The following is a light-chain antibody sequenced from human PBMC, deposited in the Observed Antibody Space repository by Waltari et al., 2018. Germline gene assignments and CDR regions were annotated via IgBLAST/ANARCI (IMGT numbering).Light chain of an antibody. J-gene: IGKJ5*01. V-gene: IGKV3-11*01. CDR2: DTS. CDR3: QQRITWPIT. CDR1: QSVSSY. Sequence: EIVLTQSPGTLSLSPGERATLPRRASQSVSSYLAWYQQKPGQAPRLLIYDTSNRATGIPARFSGSGSGTDFTLTISSLEPEDFAVYHCQQRITWPITFGQGTRLEIK.